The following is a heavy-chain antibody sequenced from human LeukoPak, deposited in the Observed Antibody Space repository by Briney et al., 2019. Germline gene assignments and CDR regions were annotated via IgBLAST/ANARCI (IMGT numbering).Heavy chain of an antibody. CDR1: GYTFTSYY. J-gene: IGHJ4*02. V-gene: IGHV1-46*01. D-gene: IGHD3-3*01. Sequence: ASVKVSCKASGYTFTSYYMHWVRQAPGQGLEWMGIINPSGGSTSYAQKFQGRVTMTRDTSTSTVYMELSRLRSEDTAVYYCARAPHYDFWSGYYGGGFDFDYWGQGTLVTVSS. CDR2: INPSGGST. CDR3: ARAPHYDFWSGYYGGGFDFDY.